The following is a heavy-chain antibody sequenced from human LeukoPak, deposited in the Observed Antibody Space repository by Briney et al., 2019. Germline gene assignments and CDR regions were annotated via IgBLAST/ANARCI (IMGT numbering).Heavy chain of an antibody. CDR3: AKSLLRFLEWTYDY. Sequence: GGSLRLSCAASGFTFSSYAMSWVRQAPGKGLEWVSAISGSGGSTYYADSVKGRFTISRDNSKNTLYLQMNSLRAEDTAVYYCAKSLLRFLEWTYDYWGQGTLVTVSS. D-gene: IGHD3-3*01. V-gene: IGHV3-23*01. CDR2: ISGSGGST. CDR1: GFTFSSYA. J-gene: IGHJ4*02.